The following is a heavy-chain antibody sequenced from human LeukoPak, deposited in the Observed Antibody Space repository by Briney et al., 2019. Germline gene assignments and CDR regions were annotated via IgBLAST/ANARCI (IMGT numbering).Heavy chain of an antibody. CDR2: ISGGGGST. Sequence: GGSLRLSCAASGFTFSSYAMSWVRQAPGKGLEWVSAISGGGGSTYYADSVKGRFTISRDNSKNTLYLQMNSLRAEDTAVYYCAKDVDSGSYYFDYWGQGTLVTVSS. CDR1: GFTFSSYA. J-gene: IGHJ4*02. V-gene: IGHV3-23*01. CDR3: AKDVDSGSYYFDY. D-gene: IGHD1-26*01.